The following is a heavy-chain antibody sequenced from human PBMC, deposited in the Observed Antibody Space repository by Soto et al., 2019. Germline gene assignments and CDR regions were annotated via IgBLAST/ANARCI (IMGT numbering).Heavy chain of an antibody. CDR1: GGSISSGDYY. CDR2: IYYSGTT. V-gene: IGHV4-30-4*01. Sequence: SETLSLTCTVSGGSISSGDYYWSWIRQPPGKGLEWIGYIYYSGTTYYNPSLKSRVTISVDTSKNQFSLKLSSVTAADTAVYFCARVVITQLYFDYWGQGTLVTVSS. D-gene: IGHD3-22*01. CDR3: ARVVITQLYFDY. J-gene: IGHJ4*02.